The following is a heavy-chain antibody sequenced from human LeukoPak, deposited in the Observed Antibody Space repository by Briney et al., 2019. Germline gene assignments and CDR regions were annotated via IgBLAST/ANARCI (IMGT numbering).Heavy chain of an antibody. J-gene: IGHJ3*02. V-gene: IGHV4-38-2*02. Sequence: SETLSLTCAVSGYSISSGYYWGWIRQPPGKGLEWIGSIYHSGSTYYNPSLKSRVTISVDTSKNQFSLKLSSVTAADTAVYYCAREEQWLVTAFDIWGQGTMVTVSS. CDR1: GYSISSGYY. D-gene: IGHD6-19*01. CDR2: IYHSGST. CDR3: AREEQWLVTAFDI.